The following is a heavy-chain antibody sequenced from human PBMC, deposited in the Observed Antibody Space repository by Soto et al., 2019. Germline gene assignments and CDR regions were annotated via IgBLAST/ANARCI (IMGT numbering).Heavy chain of an antibody. CDR1: GFTFSSYS. D-gene: IGHD2-15*01. V-gene: IGHV3-21*01. CDR2: ISSSSSYI. J-gene: IGHJ6*03. CDR3: ARALTYCSGGSCYPGNYYYYYMDV. Sequence: GGSLRLSCAASGFTFSSYSMNWVRQAPGKGLEWVSSISSSSSYIYYADSVKGRFTISRDNAKNSLYLQMNSLRAEDTAVYYCARALTYCSGGSCYPGNYYYYYMDVWGKGTTVTVSS.